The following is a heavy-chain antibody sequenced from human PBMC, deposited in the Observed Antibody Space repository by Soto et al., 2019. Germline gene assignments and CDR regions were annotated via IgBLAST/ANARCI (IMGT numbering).Heavy chain of an antibody. J-gene: IGHJ4*02. CDR1: GGSFTGYY. CDR2: INHTGST. V-gene: IGHV4-34*01. CDR3: ARGTGSSYYY. D-gene: IGHD6-13*01. Sequence: QVQLRQWGAGLLRPSETLSLTCAVYGGSFTGYYWTWIRQPPGKGLEWIGEINHTGSTNYNPSLGSRVTISLDTLKNQSSLELTSVTAADTAVYYCARGTGSSYYYWGQGTLVTVSS.